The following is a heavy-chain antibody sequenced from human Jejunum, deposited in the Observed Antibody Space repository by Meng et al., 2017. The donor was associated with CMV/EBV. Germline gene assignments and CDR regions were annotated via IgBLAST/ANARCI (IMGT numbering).Heavy chain of an antibody. CDR1: GFTVSSNY. V-gene: IGHV3-53*01. CDR2: IYAGGTT. Sequence: EVELVGSGGGLFQPGGSLRLSCAASGFTVSSNYMSWVRQAPGKGLEWVSHIYAGGTTYYADSVKGRFTISRDNSKNTVSLQMNSLRADDTAVYYCARTVGYNYGLGSWGQGTLVTVSS. J-gene: IGHJ5*02. D-gene: IGHD5-18*01. CDR3: ARTVGYNYGLGS.